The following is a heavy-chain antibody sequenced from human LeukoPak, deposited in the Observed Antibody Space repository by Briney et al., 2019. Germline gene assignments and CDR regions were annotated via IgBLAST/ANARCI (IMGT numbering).Heavy chain of an antibody. CDR1: GGSISSYY. Sequence: SETLSLTCTVSGGSISSYYCSWLRQPPGKGLEWIGYMYYSGSTNYNPSLKSRATISVDMSKNQFSLKLSSVTAADTAVYYCVRSSTYHLFDDWGQGTLVTVSS. J-gene: IGHJ4*02. CDR2: MYYSGST. D-gene: IGHD2-15*01. V-gene: IGHV4-59*08. CDR3: VRSSTYHLFDD.